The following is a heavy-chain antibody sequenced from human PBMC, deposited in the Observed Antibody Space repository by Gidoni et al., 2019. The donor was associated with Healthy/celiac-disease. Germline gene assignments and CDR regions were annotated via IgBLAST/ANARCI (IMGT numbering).Heavy chain of an antibody. J-gene: IGHJ6*02. CDR3: ANLGREGVVATIDDYYGMDV. CDR2: IYYSGST. D-gene: IGHD5-12*01. V-gene: IGHV4-39*01. Sequence: QLQLQESGPGLVKPSETLSLTCTVSGGSISSSSYYWGWIRQPPGKGLEWIGSIYYSGSTYYNPSLKSRVTRSVDTSKNQFSLKLSSVTAADTAVYYCANLGREGVVATIDDYYGMDVWGQGTTVTVSS. CDR1: GGSISSSSYY.